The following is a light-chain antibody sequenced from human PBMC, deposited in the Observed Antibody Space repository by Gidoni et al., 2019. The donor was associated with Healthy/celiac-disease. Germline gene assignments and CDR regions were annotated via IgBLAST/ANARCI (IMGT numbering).Light chain of an antibody. CDR2: GAS. Sequence: DIVLPQSPGTLSLSPGERATLSGMASQSVSSSYLALYQQKPGQAPRLIIYGASSRATGIPDRFSGSGSGTDFTLTISRLEPEDFAVYYCQQYGSSRTFGQGTKVEIK. J-gene: IGKJ1*01. CDR1: QSVSSSY. V-gene: IGKV3-20*01. CDR3: QQYGSSRT.